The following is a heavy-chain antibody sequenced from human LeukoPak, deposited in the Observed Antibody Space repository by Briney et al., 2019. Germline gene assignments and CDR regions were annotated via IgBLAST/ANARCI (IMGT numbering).Heavy chain of an antibody. Sequence: PGGSLRLSCAASGFTFSSYAMSWVRQAPGKGLEWVSAISGSGGSTYYADSVKGRFTISRDNSKNTLYLQMNSLRAEDTAVYYCAATPGVYSSSWYMARLRPDYWGQGTLVTVSS. V-gene: IGHV3-23*01. CDR3: AATPGVYSSSWYMARLRPDY. J-gene: IGHJ4*02. CDR2: ISGSGGST. D-gene: IGHD6-13*01. CDR1: GFTFSSYA.